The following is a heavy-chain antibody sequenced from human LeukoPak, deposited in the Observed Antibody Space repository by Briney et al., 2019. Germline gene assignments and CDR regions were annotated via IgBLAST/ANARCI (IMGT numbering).Heavy chain of an antibody. J-gene: IGHJ4*02. V-gene: IGHV3-72*01. Sequence: GGSLRLSCAVSGFTFSDHFMDWVRQAPGKGLEWVGRSRNKASSYTTEYAASVKGRFIISRDDSKNALYLQMNGLKTEDTAVYYCVTCWYTSGYYPNYWGQGTLVTVSS. D-gene: IGHD6-19*01. CDR2: SRNKASSYTT. CDR1: GFTFSDHF. CDR3: VTCWYTSGYYPNY.